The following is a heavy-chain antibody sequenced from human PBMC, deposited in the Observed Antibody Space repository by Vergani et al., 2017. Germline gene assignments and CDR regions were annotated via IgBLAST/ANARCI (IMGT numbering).Heavy chain of an antibody. V-gene: IGHV4-39*01. CDR3: ASKRGACRSAYCHSYDF. J-gene: IGHJ4*02. Sequence: QVQLQESGPGLVKPSETLYLTCTVSGDSVISTDYHWGWIRQPPGKGLEWMGSMDYSGSTSYNPSLESRISISFETPKNQFSLRLTTVTAADTAVYYCASKRGACRSAYCHSYDFWGPGTLVGVSS. D-gene: IGHD3-16*01. CDR2: MDYSGST. CDR1: GDSVISTDYH.